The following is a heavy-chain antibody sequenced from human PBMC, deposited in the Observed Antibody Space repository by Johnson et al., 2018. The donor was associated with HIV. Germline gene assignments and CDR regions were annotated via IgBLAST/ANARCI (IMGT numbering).Heavy chain of an antibody. D-gene: IGHD4-17*01. CDR3: AKEGRRSPSFDI. CDR2: ISWDGGST. CDR1: GFTFDDYT. J-gene: IGHJ3*02. V-gene: IGHV3-43*01. Sequence: VQLVESGGVVVQPGGSLRLSCAASGFTFDDYTMHWVRQAPGKGLEWVSLISWDGGSTYYADSVKGPFTISRDNSKNSLYLQMNSLRTEDTALYYCAKEGRRSPSFDIWGQGTMVTVSS.